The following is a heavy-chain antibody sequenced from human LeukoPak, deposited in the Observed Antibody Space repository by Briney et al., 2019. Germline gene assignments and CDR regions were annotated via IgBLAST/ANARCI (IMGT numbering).Heavy chain of an antibody. J-gene: IGHJ6*02. D-gene: IGHD3-10*01. CDR3: ARGKLNAYYYYGMDV. CDR1: GGSISSYY. V-gene: IGHV4-4*07. CDR2: IYTSGST. Sequence: SETLSLTCTVSGGSISSYYWSWIRQPAGKGLEWIGRIYTSGSTNYNPSLKSRVTISVDTSKNQFSLKLSSVTAADTAVYYCARGKLNAYYYYGMDVWGQGTTVTVSS.